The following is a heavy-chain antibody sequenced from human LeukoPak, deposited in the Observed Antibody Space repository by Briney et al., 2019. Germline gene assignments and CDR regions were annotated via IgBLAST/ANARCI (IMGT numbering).Heavy chain of an antibody. CDR2: IYYSGST. CDR1: GGSISSYY. Sequence: PSETLSLTCTVSGGSISSYYWGWIRQPPGKGLEWIGSIYYSGSTYYNPSLKSRVTISVDTSKNQFSLKLSSVTAADTAVYYCARLGIEAAAGPGFLYYFDYWGQGTLVTVSS. D-gene: IGHD6-13*01. J-gene: IGHJ4*02. V-gene: IGHV4-39*01. CDR3: ARLGIEAAAGPGFLYYFDY.